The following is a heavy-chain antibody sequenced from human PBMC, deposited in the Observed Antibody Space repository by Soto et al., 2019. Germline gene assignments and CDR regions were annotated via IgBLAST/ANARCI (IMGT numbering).Heavy chain of an antibody. Sequence: ASVKVSCKASGGTFSTFGISWVRQAPGQGLEWMGGIIPFFGTARYSQKFEDRITITADGSTNTVYMDLRSLTSEDTAIYYCAKSAPMDAGDKYYYDFWGQGALVTVSS. J-gene: IGHJ4*02. V-gene: IGHV1-69*13. D-gene: IGHD4-17*01. CDR1: GGTFSTFG. CDR2: IIPFFGTA. CDR3: AKSAPMDAGDKYYYDF.